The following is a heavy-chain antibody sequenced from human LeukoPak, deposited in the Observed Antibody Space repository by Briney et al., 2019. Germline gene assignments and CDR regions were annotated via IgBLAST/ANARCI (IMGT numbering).Heavy chain of an antibody. V-gene: IGHV3-48*03. J-gene: IGHJ6*02. CDR1: GFTFSSYE. CDR2: ISSSGRTI. CDR3: AKDRGSTGLYGMDV. D-gene: IGHD2-8*02. Sequence: GGSLRLSCAASGFTFSSYEMNWVRQAPGKGLEWVSYISSSGRTIYYADSVRGRFTISRDNSKNTLYLQMNSLSAEVTAVYYCAKDRGSTGLYGMDVWGQGTTVTVSS.